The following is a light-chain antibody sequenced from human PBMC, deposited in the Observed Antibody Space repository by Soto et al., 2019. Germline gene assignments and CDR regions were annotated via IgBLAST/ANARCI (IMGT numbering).Light chain of an antibody. V-gene: IGLV1-36*01. CDR2: YDD. J-gene: IGLJ2*01. CDR1: SSNIGNNA. Sequence: QSVLTQPPSVSDAPRQKVTISCSGSSSNIGNNAVNWYQQLPGKAPKLLMYYDDLLPSGVSDRFSGSKSGTSASLAISGLQSEDEADYYCAAWDDSLNAVVFGGGTKLTVL. CDR3: AAWDDSLNAVV.